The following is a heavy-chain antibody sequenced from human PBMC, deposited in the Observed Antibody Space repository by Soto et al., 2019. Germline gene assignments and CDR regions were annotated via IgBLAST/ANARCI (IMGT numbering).Heavy chain of an antibody. CDR2: IFASSTTI. J-gene: IGHJ4*02. D-gene: IGHD3-9*01. V-gene: IGHV3-48*04. CDR3: ARDRDWAFDY. CDR1: GFTFSSYS. Sequence: GGSLRLSCVASGFTFSSYSLVWVRQAPGKGLEWVSYIFASSTTIYYADSVKGRFTVSRDNAQNSLFLLMNSLRAEDTAVYYCARDRDWAFDYWGRGTLVTVSS.